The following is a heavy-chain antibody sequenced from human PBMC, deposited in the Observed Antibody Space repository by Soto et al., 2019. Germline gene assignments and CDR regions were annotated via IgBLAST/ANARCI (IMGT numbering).Heavy chain of an antibody. J-gene: IGHJ2*01. CDR1: GGSISSYY. D-gene: IGHD3-22*01. CDR3: ARQVNYYYDSSGYYEWWYFDL. CDR2: IYYSGST. Sequence: PSETLSLTCTVSGGSISSYYWSWIRQPPGKGLEWIGYIYYSGSTNYNPSLKSRVTTSVDTSKNQFSLKLSSVTAADTAVYYCARQVNYYYDSSGYYEWWYFDLWGRGTLVTVSS. V-gene: IGHV4-59*08.